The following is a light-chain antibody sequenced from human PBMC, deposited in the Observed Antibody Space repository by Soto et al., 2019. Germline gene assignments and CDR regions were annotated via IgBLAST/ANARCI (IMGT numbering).Light chain of an antibody. Sequence: EIVLTQSPGTLSLSPGERATLSCRASQSVSSSYLAWYQQKTGQAPRLLIFGASSRATGIPDRFSGSGSGTDFTLTIIRLEPEDFAVYYCQQCGSSPWTFGQGTKVDIK. CDR1: QSVSSSY. J-gene: IGKJ1*01. V-gene: IGKV3-20*01. CDR2: GAS. CDR3: QQCGSSPWT.